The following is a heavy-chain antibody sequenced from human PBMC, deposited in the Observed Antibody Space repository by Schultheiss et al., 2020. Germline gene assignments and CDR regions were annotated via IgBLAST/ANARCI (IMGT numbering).Heavy chain of an antibody. J-gene: IGHJ4*02. V-gene: IGHV4-59*01. CDR1: GGSISSYY. CDR3: ARDSGAYCGGDCYSSFDY. CDR2: IYYSGST. Sequence: SQPLSLTCTVSGGSISSYYWSWIRQPPGKGLEWIGYIYYSGSTNYNPSLKSRVTISVDTSKNEFSLKLTSVTAADTAVYYCARDSGAYCGGDCYSSFDYWGQGTLVTGSS. D-gene: IGHD2-21*02.